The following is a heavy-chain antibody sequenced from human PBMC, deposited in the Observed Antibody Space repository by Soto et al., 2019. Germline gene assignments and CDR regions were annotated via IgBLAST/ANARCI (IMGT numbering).Heavy chain of an antibody. CDR1: GGSFSGYY. J-gene: IGHJ4*02. CDR3: ARGARGSSPLDY. D-gene: IGHD3-16*01. CDR2: INHSGST. V-gene: IGHV4-34*01. Sequence: QVQLQQWGAGLLKPSETLSLTCAVYGGSFSGYYWSWIRQPPGKGLEWIGEINHSGSTNYNPSLKRRVTISVDTSKNQFSLKLSSVTAADTAVYYCARGARGSSPLDYWGQGTLVTVSS.